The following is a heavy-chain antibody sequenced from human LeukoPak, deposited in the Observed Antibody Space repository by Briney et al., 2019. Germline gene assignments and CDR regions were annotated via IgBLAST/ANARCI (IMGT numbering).Heavy chain of an antibody. CDR2: TSGSGGST. J-gene: IGHJ4*02. D-gene: IGHD2-21*02. CDR3: AKDLTVTAIGGPPRSVDY. V-gene: IGHV3-23*01. Sequence: GGSLRLSCAASGFTFSSYAMSWVRQAPGKGLEWASATSGSGGSTYYADSVKGRFTISRDNSKNTLYLQMNSLRAEDTAVYYCAKDLTVTAIGGPPRSVDYWGQGTLVTVSS. CDR1: GFTFSSYA.